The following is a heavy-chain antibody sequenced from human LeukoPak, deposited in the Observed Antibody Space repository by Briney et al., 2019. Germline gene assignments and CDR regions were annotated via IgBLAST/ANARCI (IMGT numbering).Heavy chain of an antibody. Sequence: GGSLRLSCAASGFTFSSYSMNWVRQAPGKGLEWVSYISSSSSTIYYADSVKGRFTISRDNAKNSLYLQMNSLRAEDTAVYYCARDSLADGWDVWGKGTTVTVSS. V-gene: IGHV3-48*01. CDR1: GFTFSSYS. J-gene: IGHJ6*04. CDR3: ARDSLADGWDV. CDR2: ISSSSSTI.